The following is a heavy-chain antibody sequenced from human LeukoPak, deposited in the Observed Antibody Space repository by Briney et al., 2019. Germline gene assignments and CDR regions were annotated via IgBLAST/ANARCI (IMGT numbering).Heavy chain of an antibody. J-gene: IGHJ4*02. CDR3: AREEYSWFDY. V-gene: IGHV4-39*07. Sequence: SETLSLTCTVSAGSISSSSYYWGWIRQPPGKGPEWIGSIYYSGSTYYNPSLKSRVTISVDTSKNQFSLKLSSVTAADTAVYYCAREEYSWFDYWGQGTLVTVSS. D-gene: IGHD1-1*01. CDR1: AGSISSSSYY. CDR2: IYYSGST.